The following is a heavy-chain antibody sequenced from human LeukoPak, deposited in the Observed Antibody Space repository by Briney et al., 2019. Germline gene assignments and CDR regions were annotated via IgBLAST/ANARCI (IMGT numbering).Heavy chain of an antibody. D-gene: IGHD2-21*02. CDR3: ARAPYCGGDCYPNWFDP. Sequence: GASVKVSCKASGYTFTSYYMHWVRQAPGQGLEWMGIINPSGGSTSYAQKFQGRVTMTRDTYKGTVYMELSSLRSEDTAVYYCARAPYCGGDCYPNWFDPWGQGTLVTVSS. CDR1: GYTFTSYY. V-gene: IGHV1-46*01. CDR2: INPSGGST. J-gene: IGHJ5*02.